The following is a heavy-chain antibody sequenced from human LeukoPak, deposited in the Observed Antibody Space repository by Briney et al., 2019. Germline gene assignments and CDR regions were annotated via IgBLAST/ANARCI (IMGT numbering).Heavy chain of an antibody. V-gene: IGHV1-69*13. J-gene: IGHJ5*02. Sequence: SVKVSCKASGGTFSSYAISWVRQAPGQGLEWMGGIIPIFGTANYAQKFQGRVTITADESTSTAYMELSSLRAEDTAVYYCAKDRGTVFLNYFDPWGQGTPVTVSS. CDR3: AKDRGTVFLNYFDP. D-gene: IGHD1-7*01. CDR1: GGTFSSYA. CDR2: IIPIFGTA.